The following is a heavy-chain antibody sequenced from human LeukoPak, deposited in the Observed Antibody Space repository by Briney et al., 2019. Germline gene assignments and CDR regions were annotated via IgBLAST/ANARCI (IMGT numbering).Heavy chain of an antibody. V-gene: IGHV4-34*01. Sequence: SETLSLTCAVYGGSFSGYYWSWIRQPPGKGVEWIGEINHSGSTNYNPSLKSRVTISVDTSKNQFSLKLSSVTAADTAVYYCARARRLARPFDYWGQGTLVTVSS. CDR2: INHSGST. J-gene: IGHJ4*02. CDR1: GGSFSGYY. D-gene: IGHD6-19*01. CDR3: ARARRLARPFDY.